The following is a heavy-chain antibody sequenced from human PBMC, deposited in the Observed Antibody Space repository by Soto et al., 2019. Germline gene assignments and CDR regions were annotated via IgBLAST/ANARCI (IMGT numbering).Heavy chain of an antibody. D-gene: IGHD4-17*01. CDR2: INHSGST. CDR1: GGSFSGYY. CDR3: ARGLVDYGGKRGKRFDP. J-gene: IGHJ5*02. V-gene: IGHV4-34*01. Sequence: LSLTCAVYGGSFSGYYWGWIRQPPGKGLEWIGEINHSGSTNYNPSLKSRVTISVDTSKNQFSLKLSSVTAADTAVYYCARGLVDYGGKRGKRFDPWGQGTLVTVSS.